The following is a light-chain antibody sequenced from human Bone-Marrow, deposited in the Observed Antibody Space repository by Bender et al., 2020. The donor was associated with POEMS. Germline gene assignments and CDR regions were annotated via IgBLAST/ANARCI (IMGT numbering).Light chain of an antibody. CDR2: EVS. V-gene: IGLV2-8*01. CDR3: SSYTSSGAFVL. CDR1: SSDVGGYNY. J-gene: IGLJ2*01. Sequence: QSALTQPPSASGSPGQSVTISCTGTSSDVGGYNYVSWYQQHPGKAPKLMIYEVSERPSGVPDRFSGSKSGNTASLTISGLQAEDEADYYCSSYTSSGAFVLIGGGTKVTVL.